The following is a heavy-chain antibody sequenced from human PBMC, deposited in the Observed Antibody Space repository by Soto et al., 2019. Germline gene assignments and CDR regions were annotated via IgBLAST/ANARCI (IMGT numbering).Heavy chain of an antibody. CDR1: GYSISSSNW. Sequence: QVQLQESGPGLVKPSDTLSLTCAVSGYSISSSNWWGWIRQPPGKGLEWIGYIYYSGSTYYKPSLKSRVTMSVDTSKNQFSLKLSPVTAVDTAVYYCADGTAMGHWYFDLWGRGTLVTVSS. V-gene: IGHV4-28*01. D-gene: IGHD5-18*01. CDR2: IYYSGST. CDR3: ADGTAMGHWYFDL. J-gene: IGHJ2*01.